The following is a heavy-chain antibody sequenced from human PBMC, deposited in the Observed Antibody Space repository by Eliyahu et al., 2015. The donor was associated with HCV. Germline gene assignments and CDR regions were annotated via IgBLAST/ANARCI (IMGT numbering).Heavy chain of an antibody. V-gene: IGHV3-15*07. CDR3: TTTGNPQIVDS. CDR1: GXTFSNAW. CDR2: IKKITEGGAT. Sequence: EVQLVESGGGLVKPGGSXRLXCAAXGXTFSNAWMXXVXQAPGKGLEWVGRIKKITEGGATDDAAPVKGRFTISRDDSKNTLYLQMNSLKTEDTAVYYCTTTGNPQIVDSWGQGTLVTVSS. J-gene: IGHJ4*02. D-gene: IGHD1-14*01.